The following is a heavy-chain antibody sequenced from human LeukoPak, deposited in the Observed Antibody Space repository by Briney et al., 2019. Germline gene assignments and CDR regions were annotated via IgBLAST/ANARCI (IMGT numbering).Heavy chain of an antibody. CDR2: ITSSSSFT. Sequence: GGSLRLSCAASGFTFSTYTMSWVRQAPGKGLDWVASITSSSSFTYYADSVKGRFTISRDNAKNSLYLQMNSLTVEDTAVCYCARSVGSYYGDLWGQGTLVTVSS. D-gene: IGHD3-22*01. CDR1: GFTFSTYT. J-gene: IGHJ5*02. V-gene: IGHV3-21*01. CDR3: ARSVGSYYGDL.